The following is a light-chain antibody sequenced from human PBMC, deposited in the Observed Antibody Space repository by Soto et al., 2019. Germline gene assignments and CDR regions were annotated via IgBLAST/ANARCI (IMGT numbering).Light chain of an antibody. CDR1: SSNIGSNY. CDR2: DNN. Sequence: QSVLTQPPSVSAAPGQKVSISCSGSSSNIGSNYVSWYQQLPGTAPKLLIYDNNKRPSGTTDRFSGSKSGTSATLDITGLQTGDEADYYCGAWDSSMKGGGVCGIGTKVT. V-gene: IGLV1-51*01. CDR3: GAWDSSMKGGGV. J-gene: IGLJ1*01.